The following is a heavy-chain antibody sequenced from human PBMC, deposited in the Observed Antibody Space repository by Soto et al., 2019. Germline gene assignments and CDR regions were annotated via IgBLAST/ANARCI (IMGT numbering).Heavy chain of an antibody. J-gene: IGHJ4*02. CDR2: IYYSGST. CDR3: ASQTSYCSGGSCYHTSFDY. Sequence: SETLSLTCTVSGGSISSSSYYWGWIRQPPGKGLEWIGSIYYSGSTYYNPSLKSRVTISVDTSKNQFSLKLSSVTAADTAVYYCASQTSYCSGGSCYHTSFDYSGQGTLVIVSS. CDR1: GGSISSSSYY. D-gene: IGHD2-15*01. V-gene: IGHV4-39*01.